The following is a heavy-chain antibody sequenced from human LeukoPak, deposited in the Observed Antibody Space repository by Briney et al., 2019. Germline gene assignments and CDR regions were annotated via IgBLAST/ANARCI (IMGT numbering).Heavy chain of an antibody. Sequence: PSETLSLTCAVYGGSFSGYYWSWIRQPPGKGLEWIGEINHSGSTNYNPSLKSRVTISVDTSKNQFSLKLSSVTAADTAVYYCARRDSGGSSNEAFDVWGQGTMVTVSS. CDR1: GGSFSGYY. CDR3: ARRDSGGSSNEAFDV. CDR2: INHSGST. J-gene: IGHJ3*01. V-gene: IGHV4-34*01. D-gene: IGHD2-15*01.